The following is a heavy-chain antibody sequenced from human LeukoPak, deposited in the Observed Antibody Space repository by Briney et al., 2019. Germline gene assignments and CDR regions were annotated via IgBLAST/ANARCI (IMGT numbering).Heavy chain of an antibody. CDR1: GFTFSSYA. D-gene: IGHD3-22*01. V-gene: IGHV3-23*01. CDR3: AKDTGYYDSSGYNFDY. CDR2: ISGSGGST. J-gene: IGHJ4*02. Sequence: GSLRLSCAASGFTFSSYAMSWVRQAPGKGLEWVSAISGSGGSTYYADSVKGRFTISRDNSKNTLYLQMNSLRAEDTAVYYCAKDTGYYDSSGYNFDYWGQGTLVTVSS.